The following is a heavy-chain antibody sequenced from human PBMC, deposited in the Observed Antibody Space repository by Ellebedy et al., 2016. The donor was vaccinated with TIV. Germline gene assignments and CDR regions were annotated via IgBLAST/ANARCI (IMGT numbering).Heavy chain of an antibody. CDR3: ARGGYSSGWYRGGHADY. Sequence: GESLKISCAASGFTFSSYSMNWVRPAPGKGLGWVSYISSSSSNIYYADSVKGRFTISRDNAKNSLYLQMNSLRAEDTAVYYCARGGYSSGWYRGGHADYWGQGTLVTVSS. CDR2: ISSSSSNI. D-gene: IGHD6-19*01. J-gene: IGHJ4*02. V-gene: IGHV3-48*01. CDR1: GFTFSSYS.